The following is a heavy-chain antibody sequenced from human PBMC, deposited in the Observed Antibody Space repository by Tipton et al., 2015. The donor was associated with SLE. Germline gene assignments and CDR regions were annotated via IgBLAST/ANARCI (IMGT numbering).Heavy chain of an antibody. Sequence: TLSLTCTVSGGSMSSYYWSWIRLPPGKGLEWIGCISYTGSTSYIPSLKSRVTISVDTSKNQFSLKLSSVTAADTALYYCARQGGTVPLWDFWGQGALVTVSS. CDR3: ARQGGTVPLWDF. D-gene: IGHD2-15*01. CDR2: ISYTGST. CDR1: GGSMSSYY. V-gene: IGHV4-59*01. J-gene: IGHJ4*02.